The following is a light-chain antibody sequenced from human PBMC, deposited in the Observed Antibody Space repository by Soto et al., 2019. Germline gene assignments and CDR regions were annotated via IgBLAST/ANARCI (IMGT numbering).Light chain of an antibody. Sequence: EIVLTQSPGTLSLSPGERATLSCRASQSVDSSYLSWYQHKPGQAPRLLIYATSSRATGIPDRFSGSGSGTDFTLTISRLEPEEFAVYYCQRYGASSFTFGQGTNLEIK. CDR2: ATS. V-gene: IGKV3-20*01. J-gene: IGKJ2*01. CDR1: QSVDSSY. CDR3: QRYGASSFT.